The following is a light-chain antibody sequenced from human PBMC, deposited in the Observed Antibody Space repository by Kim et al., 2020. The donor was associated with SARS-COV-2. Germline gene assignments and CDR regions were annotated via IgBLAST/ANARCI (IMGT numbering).Light chain of an antibody. CDR3: SSFAANNILL. CDR2: DIN. J-gene: IGLJ2*01. Sequence: ASGSPGQSVTIPCGGIYNDISWYQKHPCKTHKLLIYDINRPPSGVPHRFSGSRSASTASLTVSGLQADDEADYYCSSFAANNILLFGGGTQLTVL. V-gene: IGLV2-8*01. CDR1: GIYND.